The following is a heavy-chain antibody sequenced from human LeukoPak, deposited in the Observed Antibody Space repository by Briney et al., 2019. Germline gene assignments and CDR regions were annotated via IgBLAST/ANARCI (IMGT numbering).Heavy chain of an antibody. J-gene: IGHJ5*02. V-gene: IGHV4-59*01. CDR2: IYYSGST. Sequence: SETLSLTRTVSGGSTNNYYWSWLRQPPGKGLEWIGYIYYSGSTNYNPSLKSRVTISVDTSKNQFSLKLSSVTAADTAVYYCARERTMVRGMSWFDPWGQGILVTVSS. CDR1: GGSTNNYY. CDR3: ARERTMVRGMSWFDP. D-gene: IGHD3-10*01.